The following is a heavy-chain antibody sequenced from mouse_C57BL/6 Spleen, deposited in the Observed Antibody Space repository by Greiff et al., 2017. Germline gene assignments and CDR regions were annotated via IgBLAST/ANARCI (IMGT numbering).Heavy chain of an antibody. CDR1: GFTFSDYG. D-gene: IGHD2-1*01. J-gene: IGHJ4*01. Sequence: EVMLVESGGGLVKPGGSLKLSCAASGFTFSDYGMHWVRQAPEKGLEWVAYISSGSSTIYYADTVKGRFTISRDNAKNTLFLQMTSLRSEDTAMYYCAKAGWGNVYAMDYWGQGTSVTVSS. V-gene: IGHV5-17*01. CDR3: AKAGWGNVYAMDY. CDR2: ISSGSSTI.